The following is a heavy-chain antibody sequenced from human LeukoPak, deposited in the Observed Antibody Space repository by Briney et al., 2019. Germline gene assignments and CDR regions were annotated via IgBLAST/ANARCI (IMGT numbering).Heavy chain of an antibody. CDR3: AIGARDGYNFGDY. J-gene: IGHJ4*02. D-gene: IGHD5-12*01. CDR1: GGTFSSYA. V-gene: IGHV1-69*04. CDR2: IIPILGIA. Sequence: SVKVSCKASGGTFSSYAISWVRQAPGQGLEWMGRIIPILGIANYAQKFQGRVTITADKSTSTAYMELSSLRSEDTAVYYCAIGARDGYNFGDYWGQGTLVTVSS.